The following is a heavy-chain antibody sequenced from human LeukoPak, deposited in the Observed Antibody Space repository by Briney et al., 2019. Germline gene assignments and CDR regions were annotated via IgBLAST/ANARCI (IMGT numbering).Heavy chain of an antibody. J-gene: IGHJ3*02. D-gene: IGHD3-22*01. CDR3: ASSSYYYDSSGYYPTDAFDI. CDR2: IIPIFGTA. Sequence: SVKVSCKASGGTFSSYAISWVRQAPGQGLEWMGGIIPIFGTANYAQKFQGRVTITADESTSTAYMELSSLRSEDTAVYYCASSSYYYDSSGYYPTDAFDIWGQGTMVTVSS. CDR1: GGTFSSYA. V-gene: IGHV1-69*13.